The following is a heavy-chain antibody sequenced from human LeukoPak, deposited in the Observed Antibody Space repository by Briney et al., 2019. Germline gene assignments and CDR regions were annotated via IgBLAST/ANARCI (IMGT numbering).Heavy chain of an antibody. V-gene: IGHV3-15*07. Sequence: KAGGSLRLSCAASGFSFSNAWMNWVRQAPGKGLEWVGRILSKTSGGTTDYATPVKGRFTISRDDSKNMLYLHMNSLQIEDTAVYYCAGYYASGSYPPWGQGTLVTVSS. J-gene: IGHJ5*02. CDR1: GFSFSNAW. CDR3: AGYYASGSYPP. D-gene: IGHD3-10*01. CDR2: ILSKTSGGTT.